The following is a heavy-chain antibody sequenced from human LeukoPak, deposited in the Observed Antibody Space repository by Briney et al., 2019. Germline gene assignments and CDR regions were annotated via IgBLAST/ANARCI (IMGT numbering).Heavy chain of an antibody. J-gene: IGHJ4*02. CDR3: ARGQWELDY. CDR2: MYYSGST. V-gene: IGHV4-39*01. Sequence: SETLPLTCNVSGGSISSSSYYWAWIRQPPGKGLEWIGSMYYSGSTYYNPSLKSRVTISVDTSKNQFSLKLSSVTAADTAVYYCARGQWELDYWGQGTLVTVSS. CDR1: GGSISSSSYY. D-gene: IGHD1-26*01.